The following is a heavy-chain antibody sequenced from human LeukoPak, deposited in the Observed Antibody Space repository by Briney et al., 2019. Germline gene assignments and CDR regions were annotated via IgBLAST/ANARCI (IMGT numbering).Heavy chain of an antibody. V-gene: IGHV1-46*01. D-gene: IGHD3-10*01. Sequence: ASVKVSCKASGYTFTSYYMHWVRQAPGQRLEWMGISNPSGGSTSYAQKFQGRVTMARDTSTSTVYMELSSLRSEDTAVYYCARGGRVLWFGELLYLVGFDPWGQGTLVTVSS. J-gene: IGHJ5*02. CDR1: GYTFTSYY. CDR3: ARGGRVLWFGELLYLVGFDP. CDR2: SNPSGGST.